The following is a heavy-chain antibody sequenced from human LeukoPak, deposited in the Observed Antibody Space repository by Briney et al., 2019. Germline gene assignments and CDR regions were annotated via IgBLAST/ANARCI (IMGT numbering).Heavy chain of an antibody. D-gene: IGHD2-2*01. CDR1: GGSISSGGYY. V-gene: IGHV4-31*03. J-gene: IGHJ5*02. CDR3: ARMYCSSTSCSGGVNWFDP. CDR2: IYYSGST. Sequence: PSETLSLTCTVSGGSISSGGYYWSWIRQHPGKGLEWIGYIYYSGSTYYNPSLKSRVTISVDTSKNQFSLKLSSVTAVDTAAYYCARMYCSSTSCSGGVNWFDPWGQGTLVTVSS.